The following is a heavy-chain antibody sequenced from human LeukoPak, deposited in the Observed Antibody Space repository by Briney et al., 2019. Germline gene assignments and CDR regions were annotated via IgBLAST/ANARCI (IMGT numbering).Heavy chain of an antibody. D-gene: IGHD3-22*01. CDR3: ARELNYDSSGYYFDY. Sequence: ASVKVSCKASGYTFTVYFMHWVRQAPGQGLEWMGWINPNSGGTNYAQKFQGRVTMTRDTSISTAYMELSRLRSDDTAVYYCARELNYDSSGYYFDYWGQGTLVTISS. J-gene: IGHJ4*02. V-gene: IGHV1-2*02. CDR2: INPNSGGT. CDR1: GYTFTVYF.